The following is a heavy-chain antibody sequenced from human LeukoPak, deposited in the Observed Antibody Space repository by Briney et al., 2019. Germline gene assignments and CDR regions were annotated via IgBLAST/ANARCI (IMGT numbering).Heavy chain of an antibody. D-gene: IGHD3-10*01. V-gene: IGHV3-30*03. CDR2: ISVDGRDL. CDR1: GFTFSSYG. J-gene: IGHJ4*02. CDR3: ARDKSAAADYYFDF. Sequence: GGSLRLSCAASGFTFSSYGMHWVRQAPGKGLEWVAVISVDGRDLYHADSVKGRFTISRDNSKNTLYLQMTSLRADDTAVYYCARDKSAAADYYFDFWGQGTLVTVSS.